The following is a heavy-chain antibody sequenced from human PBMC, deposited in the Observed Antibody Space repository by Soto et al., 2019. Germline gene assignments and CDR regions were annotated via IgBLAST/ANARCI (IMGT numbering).Heavy chain of an antibody. V-gene: IGHV1-3*01. CDR1: GYTFTSYS. J-gene: IGHJ4*02. Sequence: ASVKVSCKASGYTFTSYSIHWVRQAPGQRLEWMGWINAGNGNTKYSQKFQGRVTITRDTSASTAYMELSSLRSEDTAVYYCARDRNDFWSGYLAKGFDYWGQGTLVTVSS. D-gene: IGHD3-3*01. CDR2: INAGNGNT. CDR3: ARDRNDFWSGYLAKGFDY.